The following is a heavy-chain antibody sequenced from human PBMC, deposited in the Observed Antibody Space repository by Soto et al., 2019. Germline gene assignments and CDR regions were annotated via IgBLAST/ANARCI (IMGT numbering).Heavy chain of an antibody. D-gene: IGHD6-13*01. CDR1: GFTFSDYY. Sequence: GGSLRLSCAASGFTFSDYYMSWIRQAPGKGLEWVSFFCSSGSTIYYADFVKGRFTFSRDNAKNSLYLQMNSLRAEDTAVYYCARIAAAVDYWGQGTLVTVSS. J-gene: IGHJ4*02. CDR3: ARIAAAVDY. CDR2: FCSSGSTI. V-gene: IGHV3-11*01.